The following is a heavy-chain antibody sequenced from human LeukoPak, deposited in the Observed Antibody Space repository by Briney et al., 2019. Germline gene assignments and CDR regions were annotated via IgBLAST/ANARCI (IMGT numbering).Heavy chain of an antibody. CDR3: GALYGGFDP. CDR1: GFIFSSSW. J-gene: IGHJ5*02. D-gene: IGHD4-17*01. V-gene: IGHV3-7*01. Sequence: GGSLRLACAASGFIFSSSWMSWVRPARGGGREWVANIKEDGSEKYCVECVEGRFTTSRDNANNSLYLQMNSLTAEDTAVYYCGALYGGFDPWGQGTLVTVSS. CDR2: IKEDGSEK.